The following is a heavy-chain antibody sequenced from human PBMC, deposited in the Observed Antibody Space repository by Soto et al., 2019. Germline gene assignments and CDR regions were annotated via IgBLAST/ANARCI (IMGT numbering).Heavy chain of an antibody. CDR1: GFTVSSNY. V-gene: IGHV3-66*01. CDR2: IYSGGST. D-gene: IGHD2-15*01. CDR3: ARTCSGGTCSFDY. Sequence: EVPLVESGGGLVQPGGSLRLSCAASGFTVSSNYMSWVRQAPGKGLEWVSVIYSGGSTYYADSVKGRFTISRDNSENTLYLQMNSVRAEDTAVYYCARTCSGGTCSFDYWGQGTLVTVSS. J-gene: IGHJ4*02.